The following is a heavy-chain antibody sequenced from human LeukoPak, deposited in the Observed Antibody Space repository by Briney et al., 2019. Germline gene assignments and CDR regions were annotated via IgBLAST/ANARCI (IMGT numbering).Heavy chain of an antibody. V-gene: IGHV3-48*03. CDR1: GFTFSSYE. J-gene: IGHJ4*02. CDR3: ARDGGLLWFGELLSEPGYFDY. D-gene: IGHD3-10*01. CDR2: ISSSGSTI. Sequence: GSLRLSCAASGFTFSSYEMNWVRQAPGKGLEWVSYISSSGSTIYYADSVKGRFTISRDNAKNSLYLQMNSLRAEDTAVYYCARDGGLLWFGELLSEPGYFDYWDQGTLVTVSS.